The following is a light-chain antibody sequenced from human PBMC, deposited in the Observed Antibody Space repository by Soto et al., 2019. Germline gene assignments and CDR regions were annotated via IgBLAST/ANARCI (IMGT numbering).Light chain of an antibody. J-gene: IGKJ1*01. CDR1: QGFSNY. V-gene: IGKV1-27*01. CDR3: QKYNGARWT. Sequence: DIQMTQSPSSLSASVGDRVTITCRASQGFSNYLAWYQQKPGKVPKLLIYAASSLQSGVPSRFSGSGSGTDFTLTISSLQHEDVVTYYCQKYNGARWTFGQGTKVEIK. CDR2: AAS.